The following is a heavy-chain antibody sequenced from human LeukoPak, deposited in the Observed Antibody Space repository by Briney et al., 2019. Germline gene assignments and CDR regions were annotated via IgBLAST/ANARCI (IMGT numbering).Heavy chain of an antibody. D-gene: IGHD2-21*02. CDR1: GFTFSSYW. CDR2: INSDGSST. CDR3: ARAGCGGDCYSFDY. J-gene: IGHJ4*02. Sequence: GGSLRLSCAASGFTFSSYWMHWVRQAPGKGLVWVSRINSDGSSTSYADSEKGRFTISRDNAKNTLYLQMNSLRAEDTAVYYCARAGCGGDCYSFDYWGQGTLVTVSS. V-gene: IGHV3-74*01.